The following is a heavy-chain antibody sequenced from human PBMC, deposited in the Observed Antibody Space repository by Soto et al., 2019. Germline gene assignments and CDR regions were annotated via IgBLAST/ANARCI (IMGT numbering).Heavy chain of an antibody. CDR3: ARGADYDFWSGYYYGMDV. CDR2: MNPNSGNT. CDR1: GYTFTSYD. J-gene: IGHJ6*02. V-gene: IGHV1-8*01. Sequence: ASVKVSCKASGYTFTSYDINWVRQATGQGLEWMGWMNPNSGNTGYAQKFQGRVTMTRNTSISTAYMELSSLRSEDTAVYYCARGADYDFWSGYYYGMDVSGQGPPVTV. D-gene: IGHD3-3*01.